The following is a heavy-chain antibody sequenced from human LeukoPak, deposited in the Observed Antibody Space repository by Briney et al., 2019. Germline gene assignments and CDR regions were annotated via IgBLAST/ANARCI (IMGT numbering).Heavy chain of an antibody. Sequence: GGSLRLSCAASGFTVSSNYMSWVRRAPGKGLEWVSVIYSGGSTYYADSVKGRFTISRDNSKNTLYLQMNSLRAEDTAVYYCARDTTSANYYDGAFDIWGQGTMVTVSS. V-gene: IGHV3-66*02. CDR1: GFTVSSNY. J-gene: IGHJ3*02. CDR2: IYSGGST. CDR3: ARDTTSANYYDGAFDI. D-gene: IGHD3-22*01.